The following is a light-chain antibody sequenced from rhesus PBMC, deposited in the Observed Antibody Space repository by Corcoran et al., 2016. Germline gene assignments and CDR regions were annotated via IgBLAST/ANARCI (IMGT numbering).Light chain of an antibody. CDR1: SSDIGGYNY. CDR2: EVS. CDR3: ISYAGSNYI. V-gene: IGLV2-32*02. J-gene: IGLJ1*01. Sequence: QAALIQPRSVSGSPGQSVTLSCTGTSSDIGGYNYVSWYQQHPGTAPKLMIYEVSKRPSGVSDRFSGSKSGNTASLTISGLQAEDEADYYCISYAGSNYIFGAGTRLTVL.